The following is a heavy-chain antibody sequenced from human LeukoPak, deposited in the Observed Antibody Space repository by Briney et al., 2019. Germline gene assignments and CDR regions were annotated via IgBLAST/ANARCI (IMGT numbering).Heavy chain of an antibody. J-gene: IGHJ4*02. CDR1: GFILNTYT. CDR2: ITNTPNYI. CDR3: WRDSPYDTSI. Sequence: GGSLRLSCAASGFILNTYTITWVRQAPGKGLEWVSSITNTPNYIYYADSVKGRFTISRDNANNSLYMQMDRLRAEDTAVYYCWRDSPYDTSIWGQGTLVTVSS. D-gene: IGHD3-16*01. V-gene: IGHV3-21*01.